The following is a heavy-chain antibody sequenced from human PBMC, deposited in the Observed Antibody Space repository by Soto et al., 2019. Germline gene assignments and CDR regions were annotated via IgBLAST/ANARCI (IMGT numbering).Heavy chain of an antibody. CDR2: IIPILGIA. CDR1: GYTFTGYY. Sequence: SVKVSCKASGYTFTGYYMHWVRQAPGQGLEWMGRIIPILGIANYAQKFQGRVTITADKSTSTAYMELSSLRSEDTAVYYCASLTSMGMDVWGQGTTVTVSS. J-gene: IGHJ6*02. CDR3: ASLTSMGMDV. V-gene: IGHV1-69*02. D-gene: IGHD3-3*01.